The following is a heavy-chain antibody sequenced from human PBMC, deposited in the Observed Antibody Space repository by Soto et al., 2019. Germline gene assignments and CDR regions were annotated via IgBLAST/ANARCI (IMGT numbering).Heavy chain of an antibody. D-gene: IGHD3-22*01. CDR3: DSSSRAYATRGYSFWFDP. CDR2: INPNSGGT. Sequence: ASVKVSCKASGYTFSGHYMHWVRQAPGQGLDWMGWINPNSGGTNYAQKFQGRVTMTRDTSISTAYMELSGLTSEDTAVYYCDSSSRAYATRGYSFWFDPWGQGTLVTVSS. V-gene: IGHV1-2*02. J-gene: IGHJ5*02. CDR1: GYTFSGHY.